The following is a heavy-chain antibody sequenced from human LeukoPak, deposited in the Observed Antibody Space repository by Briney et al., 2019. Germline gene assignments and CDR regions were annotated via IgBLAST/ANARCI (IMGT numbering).Heavy chain of an antibody. CDR1: GGSISSYY. J-gene: IGHJ5*02. CDR3: ARPEGGIRGGFDP. CDR2: IYHSGST. V-gene: IGHV4-59*08. D-gene: IGHD3-16*01. Sequence: SETLSLTCTVSGGSISSYYWSWIRQPPGKGLEWIGSIYHSGSTYYNPSLKSRVTISVDTSKNQFSLKLSSVTAADTAVYYCARPEGGIRGGFDPWGQGTLVTVSS.